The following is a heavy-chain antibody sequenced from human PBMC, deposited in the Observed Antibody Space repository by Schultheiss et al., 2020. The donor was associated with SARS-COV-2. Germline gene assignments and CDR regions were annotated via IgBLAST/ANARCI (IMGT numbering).Heavy chain of an antibody. Sequence: ASVKVSCKASGYNFATYTMQWVRQAPGQRLEWMGQINAANGERKFSPKFQGRVTLTGDASASTGYMELRSLTSEDTAVYYCARDWGARANWGSNFDHWGPGTLVTVSS. CDR1: GYNFATYT. J-gene: IGHJ4*02. V-gene: IGHV1-3*01. CDR3: ARDWGARANWGSNFDH. CDR2: INAANGER. D-gene: IGHD7-27*01.